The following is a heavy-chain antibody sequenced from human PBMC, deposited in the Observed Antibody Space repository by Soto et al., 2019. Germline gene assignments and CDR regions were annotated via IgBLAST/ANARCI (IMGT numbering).Heavy chain of an antibody. Sequence: QVQLVESGGGVVQPGRSLRISCAASGFTFSSYAMHWVRQAPGKGLEWVAVISYDGSNKYYADSVKGRFTISRDNSKNALYLQMNSLRAEDTAVYYCASRSSGWYALPYYYYGMDVWGQGTTVTVSS. CDR2: ISYDGSNK. D-gene: IGHD6-19*01. J-gene: IGHJ6*02. V-gene: IGHV3-30-3*01. CDR3: ASRSSGWYALPYYYYGMDV. CDR1: GFTFSSYA.